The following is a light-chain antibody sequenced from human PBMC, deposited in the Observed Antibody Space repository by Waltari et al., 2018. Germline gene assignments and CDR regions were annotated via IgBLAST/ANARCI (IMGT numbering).Light chain of an antibody. CDR3: QQYNDLPLT. Sequence: EIVLTQSPATLSLSPGERATLSCRASQSVSSYLVWYQQKPGQTPRLLIYGASARATGIPDRFSGRGSGTEFTLTITSLQSEDFAIYYCQQYNDLPLTFGQGTRLDIK. CDR2: GAS. CDR1: QSVSSY. J-gene: IGKJ5*01. V-gene: IGKV3-15*01.